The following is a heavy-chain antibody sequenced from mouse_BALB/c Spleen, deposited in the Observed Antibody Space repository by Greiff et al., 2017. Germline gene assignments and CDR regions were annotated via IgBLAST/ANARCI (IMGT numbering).Heavy chain of an antibody. J-gene: IGHJ3*01. CDR2: INPGSGGT. Sequence: QVQLQQSGAELVRPGTSVKVSCKASGYAFTNYLIEWVKQRPGQGLEWIGVINPGSGGTNYNEKFKGKATLTADKSSSTAYMQLSSLTSDDSAVYFCARNYGSGLAYWGQGTLVTVSA. D-gene: IGHD1-1*01. V-gene: IGHV1-54*01. CDR1: GYAFTNYL. CDR3: ARNYGSGLAY.